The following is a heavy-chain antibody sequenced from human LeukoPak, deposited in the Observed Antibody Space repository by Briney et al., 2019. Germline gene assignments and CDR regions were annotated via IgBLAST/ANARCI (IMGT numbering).Heavy chain of an antibody. CDR3: ARDKAVTTELTQYFQH. CDR1: GYTFTNYG. D-gene: IGHD4-11*01. V-gene: IGHV1-18*01. J-gene: IGHJ1*01. Sequence: ASVKVSCKTSGYTFTNYGVSWVRQAPGQGLEWMGWISAFNGYTNYAQKLQVRVTMTTDTSTSTAYMELRSLTSDDTAVYYCARDKAVTTELTQYFQHWGQGTLVTVSS. CDR2: ISAFNGYT.